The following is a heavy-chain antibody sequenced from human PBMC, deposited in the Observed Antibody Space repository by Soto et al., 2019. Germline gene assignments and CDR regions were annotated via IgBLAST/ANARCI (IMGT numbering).Heavy chain of an antibody. J-gene: IGHJ5*02. Sequence: GGSLRLSCAASGFIFSSYSMNWVRQAPGKGLEWVSYISSSSSTIYYTDSVKGRFTISRDKAKNSLYLQMDSLRAEDTAVYYCARDRSCSSTDCYRWFDPWGQGTLVTVSS. V-gene: IGHV3-48*01. CDR2: ISSSSSTI. CDR3: ARDRSCSSTDCYRWFDP. D-gene: IGHD2-2*02. CDR1: GFIFSSYS.